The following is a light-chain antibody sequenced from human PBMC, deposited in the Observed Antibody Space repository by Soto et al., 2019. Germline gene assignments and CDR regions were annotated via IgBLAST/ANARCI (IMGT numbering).Light chain of an antibody. V-gene: IGLV2-14*01. J-gene: IGLJ1*01. CDR2: EVT. Sequence: QSVLTQPASVSGSPGQSITISCTGGSSDIGGYNYVSWLQQHPGNVPKLMIYEVTNRPSGVSNRCSGSKSGSTASLTISGLQAEDEADYYCSSYTSSNTLVFGTGTKVTVL. CDR1: SSDIGGYNY. CDR3: SSYTSSNTLV.